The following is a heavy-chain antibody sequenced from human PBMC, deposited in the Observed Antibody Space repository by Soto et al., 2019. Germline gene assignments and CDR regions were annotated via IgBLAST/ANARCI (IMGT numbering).Heavy chain of an antibody. CDR1: GFTFSSYS. CDR2: ISSSSSTT. V-gene: IGHV3-48*01. D-gene: IGHD1-20*01. Sequence: DVQLVESGGGLVQPGGSLRLSCAASGFTFSSYSMNWVRQAPGKGLEWVSYISSSSSTTYYADSVKGRFTISRDNAKNSLFLQMNSLRAEDTAVYYCARGSSARYTGTFRWDWGQGTLVTVSS. J-gene: IGHJ4*02. CDR3: ARGSSARYTGTFRWD.